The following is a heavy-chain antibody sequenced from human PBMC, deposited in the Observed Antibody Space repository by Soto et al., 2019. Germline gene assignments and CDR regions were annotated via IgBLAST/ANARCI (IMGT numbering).Heavy chain of an antibody. CDR2: IYYSGST. J-gene: IGHJ5*02. D-gene: IGHD3-16*02. CDR3: ARDYDYVWGSYRHNWFDP. V-gene: IGHV4-61*01. Sequence: SETLSLTCTVPGGSVSSCSYYWSSIRQPPGKGLEWIGYIYYSGSTNYNPSLKSRVTISVDTSKNQFSLKLSSVTAADTAVYYCARDYDYVWGSYRHNWFDPWGQGTLVTVS. CDR1: GGSVSSCSYY.